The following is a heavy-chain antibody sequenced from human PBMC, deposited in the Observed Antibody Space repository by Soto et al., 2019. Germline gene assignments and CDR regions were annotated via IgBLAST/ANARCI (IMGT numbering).Heavy chain of an antibody. Sequence: SETLSVTCTVSCGSINSGDYYWTWVRQPPGKGLEWIGNIFHSGSTYYTPSLQSRVTISLDTSKNHFSLKLSSVTPADTAVYYCARDRYYGSGTYYNFYSGMDVWGQGTTVTVSS. D-gene: IGHD3-10*01. CDR2: IFHSGST. CDR3: ARDRYYGSGTYYNFYSGMDV. J-gene: IGHJ6*02. CDR1: CGSINSGDYY. V-gene: IGHV4-30-4*01.